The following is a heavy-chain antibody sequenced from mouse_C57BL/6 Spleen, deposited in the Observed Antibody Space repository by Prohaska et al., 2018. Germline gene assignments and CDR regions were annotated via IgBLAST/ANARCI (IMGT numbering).Heavy chain of an antibody. D-gene: IGHD4-1*01. V-gene: IGHV4-1*01. CDR3: ASASNWEGFAY. J-gene: IGHJ3*01. Sequence: EVKLLQSGGGLVQPGGSLKLTCAASGIDFSRYWMSWVRRAPGKGLEWIGEIKPDSSTINYAPSLKDKFIISRDNAKNTLYLQMSKVRSEDTALYYCASASNWEGFAYWGQGTLVTVSA. CDR1: GIDFSRYW. CDR2: IKPDSSTI.